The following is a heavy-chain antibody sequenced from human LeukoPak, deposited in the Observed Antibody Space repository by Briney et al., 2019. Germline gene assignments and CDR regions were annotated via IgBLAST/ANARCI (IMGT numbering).Heavy chain of an antibody. D-gene: IGHD4-23*01. CDR2: ISSAGTI. CDR1: GFTFSSFE. CDR3: AREVATQDYYYYMDV. J-gene: IGHJ6*03. Sequence: GGSLRLSCAASGFTFSSFEMNWVRQAPGKGLEWISYISSAGTIYYADSVKGRFTISRDNTKNSLYLQMTSLRAEDTAFYYCAREVATQDYYYYMDVWGKGTTVTVSS. V-gene: IGHV3-48*03.